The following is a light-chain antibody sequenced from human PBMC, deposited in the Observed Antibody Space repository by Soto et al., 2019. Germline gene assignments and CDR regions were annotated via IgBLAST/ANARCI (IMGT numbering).Light chain of an antibody. CDR2: KAS. J-gene: IGKJ1*01. V-gene: IGKV1-5*03. Sequence: DIQMTQSPSTLSGSVGDRVTITCRASQTISSWLAWYQQKPGKAPKLLIYKASTLKSGVPSRFSGSGSGTEFTLTITSLQSEDFAVYYCHQYNGWPRTFGQGTKVDIK. CDR1: QTISSW. CDR3: HQYNGWPRT.